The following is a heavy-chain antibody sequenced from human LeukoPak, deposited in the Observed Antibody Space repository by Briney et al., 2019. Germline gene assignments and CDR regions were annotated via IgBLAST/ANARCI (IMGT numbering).Heavy chain of an antibody. Sequence: GASVKVSCRASGYTFISYGISWVRQAPGQGLEWMGWISAYNGNTNYAQKLQGRVTMTTDTSTSTAYMELRSLRSDDTAVYYCARERAGDTAMVRAHFDYWGRGTLVTVSS. J-gene: IGHJ4*02. V-gene: IGHV1-18*01. CDR3: ARERAGDTAMVRAHFDY. CDR1: GYTFISYG. D-gene: IGHD5-18*01. CDR2: ISAYNGNT.